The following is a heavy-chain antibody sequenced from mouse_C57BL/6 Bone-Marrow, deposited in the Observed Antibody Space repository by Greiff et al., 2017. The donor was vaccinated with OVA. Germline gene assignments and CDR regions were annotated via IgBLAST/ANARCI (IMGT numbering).Heavy chain of an antibody. J-gene: IGHJ2*01. CDR2: IRLKSDNYAT. V-gene: IGHV6-3*01. Sequence: EVQRVESGGGLVQPGGSMKLSCVASGFTFSNYWMNWVRQSPEKGLEWVAQIRLKSDNYATHYAESVKGRFTISRDDSKSSVYLQMNNLRAEDTGIYYCIYGSSYVLFDYWGQGTTLTVSS. CDR1: GFTFSNYW. D-gene: IGHD1-1*01. CDR3: IYGSSYVLFDY.